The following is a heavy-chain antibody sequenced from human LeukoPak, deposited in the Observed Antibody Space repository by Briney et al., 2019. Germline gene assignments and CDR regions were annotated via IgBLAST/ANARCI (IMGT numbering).Heavy chain of an antibody. CDR2: ISAYNGNT. CDR1: GDTFTSYG. J-gene: IGHJ6*02. Sequence: ASVKVSCKASGDTFTSYGISWVRQAPGQGLEWMGWISAYNGNTNYAQKLQGRVTMTTDTSTSTAYMELRRLRSDDTAVYYCARARINMVRRVISPYYYYGMDVWGQGTTVTVSS. CDR3: ARARINMVRRVISPYYYYGMDV. V-gene: IGHV1-18*01. D-gene: IGHD3-10*01.